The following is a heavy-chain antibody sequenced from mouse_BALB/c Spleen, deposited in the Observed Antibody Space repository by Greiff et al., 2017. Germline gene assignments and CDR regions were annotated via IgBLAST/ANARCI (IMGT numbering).Heavy chain of an antibody. J-gene: IGHJ3*01. CDR3: ALLWLRRGFAY. V-gene: IGHV1-80*01. CDR2: IYPGDGDT. D-gene: IGHD2-2*01. Sequence: VKLMESGAELVRPGSSVKISCKASGYAFSSYWMNWVKQRPGQGLEWIGQIYPGDGDTNYNGKFKGKATLTADKSSSTAYMQLSSLTSEDSAVYFCALLWLRRGFAYWGQGTLVTVSA. CDR1: GYAFSSYW.